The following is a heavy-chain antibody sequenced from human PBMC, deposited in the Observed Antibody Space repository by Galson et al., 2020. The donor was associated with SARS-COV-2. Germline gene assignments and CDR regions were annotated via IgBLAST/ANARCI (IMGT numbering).Heavy chain of an antibody. Sequence: GGSLRLSCAASGFTFSRNTMTWVRQAPGKGLEWVSSIGYSSSHIYYADSVKGRFTISRDNAKNSLYLQMNILRAEDTAIYYCARLSGAYSNYFDSWGQGTLVTVSS. CDR2: IGYSSSHI. V-gene: IGHV3-21*01. CDR1: GFTFSRNT. D-gene: IGHD1-26*01. J-gene: IGHJ4*02. CDR3: ARLSGAYSNYFDS.